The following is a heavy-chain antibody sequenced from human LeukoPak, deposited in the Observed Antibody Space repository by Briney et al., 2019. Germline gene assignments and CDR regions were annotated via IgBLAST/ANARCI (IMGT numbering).Heavy chain of an antibody. CDR3: AREYCSSSSCPFDF. J-gene: IGHJ4*02. CDR1: GYTFTGYY. Sequence: ASVKVSCKASGYTFTGYYMHWVRQAPGQGLEWMGWINPNSGGTNYAQKLQGRVTMTRDTSISTAYMELSRLRSDDTGVYYCAREYCSSSSCPFDFWGQGTLVTVSS. D-gene: IGHD2-15*01. V-gene: IGHV1-2*02. CDR2: INPNSGGT.